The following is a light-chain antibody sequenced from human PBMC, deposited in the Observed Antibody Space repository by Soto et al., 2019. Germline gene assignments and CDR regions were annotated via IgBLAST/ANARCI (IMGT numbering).Light chain of an antibody. Sequence: EIVMTQSPANLSVSPGERATLSCRASQSVSSNLAWYQQKPGQSPRLLIYGASTRATGIQARFSGSGSGTEFTLTISSLQSEDFAVYYSQQYNNWPPWTFGQGTKVEIK. CDR1: QSVSSN. CDR3: QQYNNWPPWT. V-gene: IGKV3-15*01. J-gene: IGKJ1*01. CDR2: GAS.